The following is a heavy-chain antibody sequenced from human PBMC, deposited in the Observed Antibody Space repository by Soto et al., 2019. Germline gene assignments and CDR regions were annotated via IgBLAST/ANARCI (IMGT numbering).Heavy chain of an antibody. Sequence: SETLSLTCTVSGGSISSGDYYWSWIRQPPGKGLEWIGYIYYSGSTYYNPSLKSRVTISVDTSKNQFSLKLSSVTAADTAVYYCARDGHYYDSSGYFPARGMDVWGQGTTVTVSS. CDR2: IYYSGST. J-gene: IGHJ6*02. D-gene: IGHD3-22*01. CDR1: GGSISSGDYY. V-gene: IGHV4-30-4*01. CDR3: ARDGHYYDSSGYFPARGMDV.